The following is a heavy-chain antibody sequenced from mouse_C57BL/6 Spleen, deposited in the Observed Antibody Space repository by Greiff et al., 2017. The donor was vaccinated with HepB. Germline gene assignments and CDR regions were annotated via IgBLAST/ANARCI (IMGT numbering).Heavy chain of an antibody. V-gene: IGHV1-82*01. Sequence: QVQLKQSGPELVKPGASVKISCKASGYAFSSSWMNWVKQRPGKGLEWIGRIYPGDGDTNYNGKFKGKATLTADKSSSTAYMQLSSLTSEDSAVYFCARQGITTVDWYFDVWGTGTTVTVSS. CDR2: IYPGDGDT. CDR3: ARQGITTVDWYFDV. J-gene: IGHJ1*03. D-gene: IGHD1-1*01. CDR1: GYAFSSSW.